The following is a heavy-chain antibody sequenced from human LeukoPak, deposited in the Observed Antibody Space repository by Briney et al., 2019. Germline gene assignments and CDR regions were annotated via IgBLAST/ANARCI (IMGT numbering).Heavy chain of an antibody. CDR3: ARGLWFGRNDAFDI. CDR1: GYSISSGGYY. D-gene: IGHD3-10*01. Sequence: SETLSLTCTVSGYSISSGGYYWSWIRQPPGKGLEWIGYIYHSGSTYYNPSLKSRVTISVDRSKNQFSLKLSSVTAADTAVYYCARGLWFGRNDAFDIWGQGTMVTVSS. CDR2: IYHSGST. V-gene: IGHV4-30-2*01. J-gene: IGHJ3*02.